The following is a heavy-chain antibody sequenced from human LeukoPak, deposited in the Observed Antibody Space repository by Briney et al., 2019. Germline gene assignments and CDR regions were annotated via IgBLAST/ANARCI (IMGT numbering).Heavy chain of an antibody. CDR3: ASASQFSSGWTNYYYYMDV. CDR1: GYTLTELS. J-gene: IGHJ6*03. Sequence: GASVKVSCKVSGYTLTELSMHWVRQAPGKGLEWMGGFDPEDGETIYAQKFQGRVTMTEDTSTDTAYMELSSLRSEDTAVYYCASASQFSSGWTNYYYYMDVWGKGTTVTVSS. V-gene: IGHV1-24*01. D-gene: IGHD6-19*01. CDR2: FDPEDGET.